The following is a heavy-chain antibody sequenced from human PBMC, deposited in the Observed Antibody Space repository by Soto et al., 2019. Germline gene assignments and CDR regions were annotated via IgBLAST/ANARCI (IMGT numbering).Heavy chain of an antibody. D-gene: IGHD2-15*01. CDR1: GGSISSGGYY. Sequence: SETLSLTCTVSGGSISSGGYYWSWIRQHPGKGLEWIGYIYYSGSTYYNPSLKSRVTISVDTSKNQFSLKLSSVTAADTAVYYCARYEDIVVVVAATTPGPDAFDIWGQGTMVTVSS. CDR2: IYYSGST. V-gene: IGHV4-31*03. CDR3: ARYEDIVVVVAATTPGPDAFDI. J-gene: IGHJ3*02.